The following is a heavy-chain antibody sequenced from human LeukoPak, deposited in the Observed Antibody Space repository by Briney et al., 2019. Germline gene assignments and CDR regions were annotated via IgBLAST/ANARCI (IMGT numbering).Heavy chain of an antibody. D-gene: IGHD4-11*01. J-gene: IGHJ4*02. V-gene: IGHV4-39*01. Sequence: PSETLSLTCSVSGGSITSSSYYWAWIRQPPEKGLEWIGSIYYTGGTNYSPSLKSRVTISVDTSKTQFSLKLSSVTAADTAVYYCARHGGTRITLVEVYYFDYWGQGTLVTVSS. CDR2: IYYTGGT. CDR1: GGSITSSSYY. CDR3: ARHGGTRITLVEVYYFDY.